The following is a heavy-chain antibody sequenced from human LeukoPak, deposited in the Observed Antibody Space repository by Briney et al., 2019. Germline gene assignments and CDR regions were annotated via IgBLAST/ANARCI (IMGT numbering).Heavy chain of an antibody. CDR3: AIPRGYSYGSYYMDV. D-gene: IGHD5-18*01. CDR1: GYIFTSYD. J-gene: IGHJ6*03. CDR2: MNPNSGNT. Sequence: ASVKVSCKASGYIFTSYDINWVRQATGQGLEWMGWMNPNSGNTGYAQKFQGRVTMTRNTSISTAYMELSSLRSKDTAVYYCAIPRGYSYGSYYMDVWGKGTTVTVSS. V-gene: IGHV1-8*01.